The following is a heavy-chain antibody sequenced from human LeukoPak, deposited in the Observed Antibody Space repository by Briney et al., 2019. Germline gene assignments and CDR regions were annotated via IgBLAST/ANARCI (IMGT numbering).Heavy chain of an antibody. V-gene: IGHV3-30-3*01. Sequence: GGSLRLSCAASGFTFSSYAMHWVRQAPGKGLEWVAVISYDGSNKYYADSVKGRFTISRDNSKNTLYLQLNSLRGEDTAVYYCAKDYRSSGDYHSFDSWGRGTLLTVSS. CDR1: GFTFSSYA. CDR2: ISYDGSNK. D-gene: IGHD3-22*01. J-gene: IGHJ4*02. CDR3: AKDYRSSGDYHSFDS.